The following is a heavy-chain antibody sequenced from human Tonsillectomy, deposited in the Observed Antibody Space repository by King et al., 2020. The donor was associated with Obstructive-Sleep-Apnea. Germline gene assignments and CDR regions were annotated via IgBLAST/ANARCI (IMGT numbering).Heavy chain of an antibody. CDR2: ITYDGRNK. CDR1: GLIFSSYA. Sequence: VQLVESGGGVVQPGRPLRLSCAASGLIFSSYAMHWVRQAPGKGLGWVAVITYDGRNKYYANSGKGRFTISRDNSKNTMYLQMNSLRAEDTAIYYCAKERPCTTGGSGEYAFASRGQGTIVTLSS. J-gene: IGHJ3*02. V-gene: IGHV3-30*04. D-gene: IGHD1-1*01. CDR3: AKERPCTTGGSGEYAFAS.